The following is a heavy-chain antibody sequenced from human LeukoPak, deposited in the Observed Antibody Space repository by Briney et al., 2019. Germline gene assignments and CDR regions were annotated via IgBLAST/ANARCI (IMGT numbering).Heavy chain of an antibody. D-gene: IGHD1-7*01. CDR1: GFTVSSNY. CDR2: IYSGGST. CDR3: ARKTIGAMGAFDI. V-gene: IGHV3-66*01. J-gene: IGHJ3*02. Sequence: GGSLRLSCAAPGFTVSSNYMSWVRQAPGKGLEWVSVIYSGGSTYYADSVKGRFTISRDNSKNTLYLQMNSLRAEDTAVYYCARKTIGAMGAFDIWGQGTMVTVSS.